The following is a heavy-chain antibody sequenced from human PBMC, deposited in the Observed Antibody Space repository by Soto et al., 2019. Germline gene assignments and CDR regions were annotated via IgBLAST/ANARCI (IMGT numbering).Heavy chain of an antibody. D-gene: IGHD3-3*01. CDR3: AREHGQDFFAY. CDR2: IYYSGST. CDR1: GDSISSSTYF. Sequence: SETLSLTCTVSGDSISSSTYFWGWVRQPPGKGLEWIGSIYYSGSTYYNPSLKSRVTISVDTSKNHFSLKLSSVTAADTAVYYCAREHGQDFFAYWGQGTLVTVSS. V-gene: IGHV4-39*02. J-gene: IGHJ4*02.